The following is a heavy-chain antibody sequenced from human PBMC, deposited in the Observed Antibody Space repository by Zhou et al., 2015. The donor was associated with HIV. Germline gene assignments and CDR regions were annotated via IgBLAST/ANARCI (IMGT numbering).Heavy chain of an antibody. CDR3: ARDIGAGYCSSTSCYAIAFDI. V-gene: IGHV1-69*01. CDR1: GGTFSSYA. CDR2: IIPIFGTA. D-gene: IGHD2-2*01. J-gene: IGHJ3*02. Sequence: QVQLVQSGAEVKKPGSSVKVSCKASGGTFSSYAISWVRQAPGQGLEWMGGIIPIFGTANYAQKFQGRVTITADESTSTAYMELSSLRSEDTAVYYCARDIGAGYCSSTSCYAIAFDIWGQGTMVTVSS.